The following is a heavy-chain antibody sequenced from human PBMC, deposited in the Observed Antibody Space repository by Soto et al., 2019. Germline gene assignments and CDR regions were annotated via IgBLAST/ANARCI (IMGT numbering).Heavy chain of an antibody. CDR1: GGSISSYY. D-gene: IGHD6-6*01. J-gene: IGHJ4*02. Sequence: PSETLSLTCTVSGGSISSYYWSWIRQPPGKGLEWIGYIYYSGSTNYNPSLKSRVTISVDTSKNQFSLKLSSVTAADTAVYYCARTSYSSLSLLGWGQGTLVTVSS. V-gene: IGHV4-59*01. CDR2: IYYSGST. CDR3: ARTSYSSLSLLG.